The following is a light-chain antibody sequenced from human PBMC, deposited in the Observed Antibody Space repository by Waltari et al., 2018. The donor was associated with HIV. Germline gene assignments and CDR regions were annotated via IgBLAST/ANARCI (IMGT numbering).Light chain of an antibody. V-gene: IGLV1-40*01. J-gene: IGLJ3*02. CDR1: APQIGAGFD. Sequence: TQPPSVSGAPGQSVSISCSGNAPQIGAGFDVHWYRQSPTTAPKLVIYGDTVRPSGVTDRFSGSRSLNSVSLDISGLRAEDAGDYYCQSYDISLTGLWVFGGGTKSTVL. CDR2: GDT. CDR3: QSYDISLTGLWV.